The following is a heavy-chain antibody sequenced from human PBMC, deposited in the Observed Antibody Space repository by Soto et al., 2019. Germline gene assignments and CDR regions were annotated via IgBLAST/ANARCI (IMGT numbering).Heavy chain of an antibody. Sequence: PVGALRLSWAASEFTFSSYSMNLVREYPVKVLEFFSSISSSSSYIYYADSVKGRFTISRDNAKNSLYLQMNSPRAEDTAVYYCAREWRGYSGYDVIYYHYMDVWGKGTTVTVSS. CDR1: EFTFSSYS. CDR2: ISSSSSYI. J-gene: IGHJ6*03. V-gene: IGHV3-21*01. CDR3: AREWRGYSGYDVIYYHYMDV. D-gene: IGHD5-12*01.